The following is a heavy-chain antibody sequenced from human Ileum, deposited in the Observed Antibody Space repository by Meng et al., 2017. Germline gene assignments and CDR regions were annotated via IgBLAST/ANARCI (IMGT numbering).Heavy chain of an antibody. D-gene: IGHD2-21*02. CDR1: GYTFTGYY. CDR3: ARVGVGTTYYFDY. Sequence: ASVKVSCKASGYTFTGYYMHWVRQAPGQGLEWMGRINPNSGGTNYAQKFQGRVTMTRDTSISTAYMELSRLRSDDTAVYYCARVGVGTTYYFDYWGQGTLVTVSS. CDR2: INPNSGGT. V-gene: IGHV1-2*06. J-gene: IGHJ4*02.